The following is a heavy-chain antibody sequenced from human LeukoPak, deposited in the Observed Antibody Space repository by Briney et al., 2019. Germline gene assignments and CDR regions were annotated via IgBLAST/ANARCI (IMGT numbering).Heavy chain of an antibody. CDR1: GYIFTSYW. Sequence: GESLKISCKGSGYIFTSYWIGWGRQMPGKGQEGMGIIYPGDSDTRYSPSFQGRVTISADKSISTSYLQWSSLKASDTGMYYCARFLVLRDILTGYFPYYFDHWGQGTLVTVSS. CDR2: IYPGDSDT. V-gene: IGHV5-51*01. J-gene: IGHJ4*02. D-gene: IGHD3-9*01. CDR3: ARFLVLRDILTGYFPYYFDH.